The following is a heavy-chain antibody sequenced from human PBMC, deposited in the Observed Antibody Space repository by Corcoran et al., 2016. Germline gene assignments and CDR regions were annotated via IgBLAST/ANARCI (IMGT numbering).Heavy chain of an antibody. CDR1: GYTFTSYG. J-gene: IGHJ6*02. Sequence: QVQLVQSGAEVKKPGASVKVSCKASGYTFTSYGIRWVRQAPGQGLEWMGWISAYNGNTNYAQKLQGRVTMTTDTSTSTAYMELRSLRSDDTAVYYCARDPRVLWFGELFGYYYYGMDVWGQGTTVTVSS. CDR3: ARDPRVLWFGELFGYYYYGMDV. CDR2: ISAYNGNT. D-gene: IGHD3-10*01. V-gene: IGHV1-18*01.